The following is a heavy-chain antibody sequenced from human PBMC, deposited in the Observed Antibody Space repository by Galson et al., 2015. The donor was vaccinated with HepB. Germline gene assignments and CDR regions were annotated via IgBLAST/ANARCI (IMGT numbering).Heavy chain of an antibody. CDR3: ARVSGSGSYYYYYYYYMDV. CDR2: ISSSGSTI. V-gene: IGHV3-11*01. Sequence: SLRLSCAASGFTFSDYYMSWIRQAPGKGLEWVSYISSSGSTIYYADSVKGRFTISRDNAKNSLYLQMNSLRAEDTAVYYCARVSGSGSYYYYYYYYMDVWGKGTTVTVSS. CDR1: GFTFSDYY. J-gene: IGHJ6*03. D-gene: IGHD3-10*01.